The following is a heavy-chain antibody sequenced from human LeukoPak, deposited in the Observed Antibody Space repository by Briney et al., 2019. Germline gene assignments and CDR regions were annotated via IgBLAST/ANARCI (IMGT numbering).Heavy chain of an antibody. D-gene: IGHD4-17*01. CDR2: INQEGSEK. CDR1: GLIFRNYW. J-gene: IGHJ4*02. Sequence: GGSLRLSCEVSGLIFRNYWMSWVRQAPGKGLEWVANINQEGSEKYFEDSVKGRFTISRDNAKNSLHLQMNTLRAEDTAVYYCAKERLGGNYGDYAVDYWGQGTMVTVSS. CDR3: AKERLGGNYGDYAVDY. V-gene: IGHV3-7*01.